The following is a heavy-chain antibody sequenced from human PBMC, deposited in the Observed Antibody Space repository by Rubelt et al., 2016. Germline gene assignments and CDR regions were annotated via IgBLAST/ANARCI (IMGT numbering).Heavy chain of an antibody. J-gene: IGHJ5*02. CDR2: IDPSDSYT. V-gene: IGHV5-10-1*03. Sequence: EVQLVQSGAEVKKPGESLRISCKGSGYSFTSYWISWVRQMPGKGLEWMGRIDPSDSYTNYSPSFQGHVTISADKSISTAYLQWSSLKASDTAMYDWARSPGSGSSEINWFDPWGQGTLVTVSS. CDR3: ARSPGSGSSEINWFDP. CDR1: GYSFTSYW. D-gene: IGHD3-10*01.